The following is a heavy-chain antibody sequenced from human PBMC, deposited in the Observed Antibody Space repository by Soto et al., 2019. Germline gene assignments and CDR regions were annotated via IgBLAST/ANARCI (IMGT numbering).Heavy chain of an antibody. CDR2: IIPIFDTA. Sequence: QVQLVQSGAEVKKPGSSVKVSCKASGGTFSSYAISWVRQAPGQGLEWMGGIIPIFDTANYAQKFQGRVTITADESTSTXYXEVXSLXXXXXXXXXXXXXXXXXXXXXXXXXXXXXXWGQGTTVTVS. CDR1: GGTFSSYA. CDR3: XXXXXXXXXXXXXXXXXXXX. J-gene: IGHJ6*02. V-gene: IGHV1-69*12.